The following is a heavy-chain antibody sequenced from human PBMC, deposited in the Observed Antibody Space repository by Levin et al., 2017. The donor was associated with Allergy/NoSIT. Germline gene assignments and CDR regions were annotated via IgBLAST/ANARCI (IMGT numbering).Heavy chain of an antibody. D-gene: IGHD3-22*01. Sequence: GSLRLTCTVSGGSISSYYWSWIRQPAGKGLEWIGRIYTSGSTNYNPSLKSRVTMSVDTSKNQFSLKLSSVTAADTAVYYCARGLYDSSGYSPGGMDVWGQGTTVTVSS. V-gene: IGHV4-4*07. CDR1: GGSISSYY. CDR2: IYTSGST. CDR3: ARGLYDSSGYSPGGMDV. J-gene: IGHJ6*02.